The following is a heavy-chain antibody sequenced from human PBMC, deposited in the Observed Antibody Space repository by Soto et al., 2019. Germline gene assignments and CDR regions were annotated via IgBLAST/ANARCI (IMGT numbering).Heavy chain of an antibody. Sequence: GGSLRLSCAASGFTFSSYWMSWVRQAPGKGLEWVANIKQDGSEKYYVDSVKGRFTISRDNAKNSLYLQMNSLRAEDTAVYYCASGRCSGGSCYPGLFDYWGQGTLVTVSS. CDR3: ASGRCSGGSCYPGLFDY. V-gene: IGHV3-7*01. D-gene: IGHD2-15*01. J-gene: IGHJ4*02. CDR2: IKQDGSEK. CDR1: GFTFSSYW.